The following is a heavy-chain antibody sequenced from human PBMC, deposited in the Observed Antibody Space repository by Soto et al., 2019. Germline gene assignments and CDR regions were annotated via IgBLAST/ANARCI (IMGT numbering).Heavy chain of an antibody. V-gene: IGHV1-46*01. CDR2: VNPSGGHT. J-gene: IGHJ4*02. CDR1: GDTFTDYY. CDR3: ARGGHVVVVTAALAY. D-gene: IGHD2-21*02. Sequence: QVQLVQSGAEVKKPGASVKVSCKASGDTFTDYYIHWVRQAPGQGLEWMGTVNPSGGHTTYAQHFLGRVTXAREPSXXTLYMELTSLTSVDTAVYYCARGGHVVVVTAALAYWGQGTLVTVSS.